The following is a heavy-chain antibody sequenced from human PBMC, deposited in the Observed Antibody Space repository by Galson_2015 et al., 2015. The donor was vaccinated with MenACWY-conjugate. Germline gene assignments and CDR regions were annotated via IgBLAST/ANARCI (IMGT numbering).Heavy chain of an antibody. CDR3: GTSGWTRISY. D-gene: IGHD6-25*01. CDR1: SGAISNSDW. V-gene: IGHV4/OR15-8*02. J-gene: IGHJ4*02. Sequence: TLSLTCDVSSGAISNSDWWTWVRQPPGQGLEWVGEISLSGETHYSPSLRGRVTISIDKSKNQISLKWSSVTAADTALYYCGTSGWTRISYWGQATLVTVAS. CDR2: ISLSGET.